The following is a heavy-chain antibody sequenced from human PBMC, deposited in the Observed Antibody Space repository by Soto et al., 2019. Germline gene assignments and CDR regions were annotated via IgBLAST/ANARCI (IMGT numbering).Heavy chain of an antibody. CDR3: ARRGFFDY. CDR2: ISNSGNT. V-gene: IGHV4-59*08. Sequence: QVQLQESGPGLVKPSETLSLTCTVSGASVTSFYWSWLRQPPGRGLEWIGFISNSGNTNYRPSLQSRVTISADSSKNQISLRLNSVTAVDTAVYYCARRGFFDYWGQGTLVTVSS. CDR1: GASVTSFY. J-gene: IGHJ4*02.